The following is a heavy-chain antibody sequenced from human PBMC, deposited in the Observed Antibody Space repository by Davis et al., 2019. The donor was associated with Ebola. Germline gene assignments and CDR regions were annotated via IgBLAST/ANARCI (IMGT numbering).Heavy chain of an antibody. V-gene: IGHV5-51*01. J-gene: IGHJ4*02. Sequence: KVSCKGSGYSFTSYWIGWVRQMPGEGLEWMGIIYPGDSETRYSPSFQGQVTISADKSITTAYLQWSSLKASDTAMYYCARGTNGYNPGGYFDSWGQGTLVTVSS. D-gene: IGHD5-24*01. CDR3: ARGTNGYNPGGYFDS. CDR1: GYSFTSYW. CDR2: IYPGDSET.